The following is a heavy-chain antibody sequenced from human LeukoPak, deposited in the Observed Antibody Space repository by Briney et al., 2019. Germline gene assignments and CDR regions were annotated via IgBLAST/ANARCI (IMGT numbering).Heavy chain of an antibody. CDR2: ISAYNGNT. CDR3: ARDDSAVSSSWYGWFDP. CDR1: GYTFTGYY. V-gene: IGHV1-18*04. Sequence: GASVKVSCKASGYTFTGYYMHWVRQAPGQGLEWMGWISAYNGNTNYAQKLQGRVTMTTDTSTSTAYMELRSLRSDDTAVYYCARDDSAVSSSWYGWFDPWGQGTLVTVSS. D-gene: IGHD6-13*01. J-gene: IGHJ5*02.